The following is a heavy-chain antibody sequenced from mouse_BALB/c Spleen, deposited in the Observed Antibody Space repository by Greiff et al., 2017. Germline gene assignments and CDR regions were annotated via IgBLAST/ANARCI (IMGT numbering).Heavy chain of an antibody. CDR1: GFTFSDYG. Sequence: EVNVVESGGGLVQPGGSRKLSCAASGFTFSDYGMAWVRQAPGKGPEWVAFISNLAYSIYYADTVTGRFTISRENAKNTLYLEMSSLRSEDTAMYYCARDQLGPFAYWGQGTLVTVSA. CDR3: ARDQLGPFAY. D-gene: IGHD4-1*02. J-gene: IGHJ3*01. CDR2: ISNLAYSI. V-gene: IGHV5-15*02.